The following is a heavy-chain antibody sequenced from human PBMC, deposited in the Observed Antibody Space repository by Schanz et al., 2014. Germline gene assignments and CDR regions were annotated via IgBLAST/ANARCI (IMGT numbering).Heavy chain of an antibody. CDR2: TSNDGSFT. D-gene: IGHD4-17*01. CDR3: VRDTDYHFDY. J-gene: IGHJ4*02. CDR1: GFTFSDSW. V-gene: IGHV3-74*01. Sequence: EVQLVESGGGLVQPGGSLRLSCAASGFTFSDSWMHWVRQAPGKGLVWVSRTSNDGSFTTFADSVKGRFTISRDNAKNTLYLQMNSLRAEDTAVYYCVRDTDYHFDYWGQGTLVTVS.